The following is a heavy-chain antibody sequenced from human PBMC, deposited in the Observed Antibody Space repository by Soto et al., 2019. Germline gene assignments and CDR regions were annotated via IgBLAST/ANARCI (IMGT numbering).Heavy chain of an antibody. CDR3: ARDWLTHDIVVVVAATPYYYYYGMDV. J-gene: IGHJ6*02. CDR2: IIPIFGTA. CDR1: GGTFSSYA. V-gene: IGHV1-69*12. Sequence: QVQLVQSGAEVKKPGSSVKVSCKASGGTFSSYAISWVRQAPGQGLEWMGGIIPIFGTANYAQKFQGRVTITADESTSTAYMELSSLRSEDTALYYCARDWLTHDIVVVVAATPYYYYYGMDVWGQGTTVTVSS. D-gene: IGHD2-15*01.